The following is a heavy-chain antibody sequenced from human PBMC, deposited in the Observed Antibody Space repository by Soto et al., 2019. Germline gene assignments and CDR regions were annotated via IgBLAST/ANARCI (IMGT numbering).Heavy chain of an antibody. Sequence: QLQLQESSSGLVKPSQTLSLTCAVSGGSISSGGYSWSWIRQPPGKGLEWIGYIYHSGSTYYNPSLKSRVTISVDRSKNQCSLKLSSVTAADTAVYYCASSHAGAHITAAVHWGQGTLVTVSS. J-gene: IGHJ4*02. CDR1: GGSISSGGYS. D-gene: IGHD6-13*01. CDR3: ASSHAGAHITAAVH. CDR2: IYHSGST. V-gene: IGHV4-30-2*01.